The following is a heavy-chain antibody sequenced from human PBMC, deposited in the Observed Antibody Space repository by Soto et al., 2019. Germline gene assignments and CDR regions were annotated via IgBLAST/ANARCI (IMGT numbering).Heavy chain of an antibody. CDR3: ARVVVGATTPPLDY. J-gene: IGHJ4*02. Sequence: ASGKVSCKASGYTFTSYGISWVRQAPGQGLEWMGWISAYNGNTNYAQKLQGRVTMTTDTSTSTAYMELRSLRSDDTAVYYCARVVVGATTPPLDYWGQGTLVTVSS. V-gene: IGHV1-18*01. CDR1: GYTFTSYG. CDR2: ISAYNGNT. D-gene: IGHD1-26*01.